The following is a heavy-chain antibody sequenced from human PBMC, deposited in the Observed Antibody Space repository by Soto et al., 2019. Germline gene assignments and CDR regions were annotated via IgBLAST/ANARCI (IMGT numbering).Heavy chain of an antibody. J-gene: IGHJ5*02. CDR3: ASYCGGDCYSWNWFDP. CDR2: IIPIFGTA. V-gene: IGHV1-69*06. CDR1: GGAFSSYA. D-gene: IGHD2-21*02. Sequence: SVKVSCKASGGAFSSYAISWVRQAPGQGLEWMGGIIPIFGTANYAQKFQGRVTITADKSTSTAYMELSSLRSEDTAVYYCASYCGGDCYSWNWFDPWGQGTLVTVSS.